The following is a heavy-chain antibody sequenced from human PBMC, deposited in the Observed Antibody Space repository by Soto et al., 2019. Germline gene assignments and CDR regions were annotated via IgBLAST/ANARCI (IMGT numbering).Heavy chain of an antibody. CDR1: VSTFSSYA. CDR2: IIPIFGTV. J-gene: IGHJ6*02. V-gene: IGHV1-69*13. Sequence: GASVKVSCKASVSTFSSYAISWVRLAPGQGLEWMGGIIPIFGTVNYAQNFQGRATNSAGGATSTAYMELSSLRSEDTAGYYCARDSPYAALGYDYGMDVWGQGTTVTGPS. CDR3: ARDSPYAALGYDYGMDV. D-gene: IGHD4-17*01.